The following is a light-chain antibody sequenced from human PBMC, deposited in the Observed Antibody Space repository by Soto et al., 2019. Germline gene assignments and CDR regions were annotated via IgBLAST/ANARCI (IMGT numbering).Light chain of an antibody. CDR3: QQYGSSPAT. CDR1: QSVSSSY. CDR2: GAS. V-gene: IGKV3-20*01. Sequence: EIVLTQSPGTLSLSPGERATLSCRASQSVSSSYLAWYQQKPGQAPRLLSYGASSRATGIPDRFSGSESGTDFTLTISRLEPEDFAVYYCQQYGSSPATFGQGTKVEIK. J-gene: IGKJ1*01.